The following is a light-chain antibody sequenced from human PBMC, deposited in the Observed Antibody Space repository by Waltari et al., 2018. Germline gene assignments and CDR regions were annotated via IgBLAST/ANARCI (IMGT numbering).Light chain of an antibody. J-gene: IGLJ2*01. CDR1: SNDVGGYNS. CDR3: SSQSSNDVVL. Sequence: QSALTQPASVSGSPGQSVTIFCAGTSNDVGGYNSVSWYQEHPGQAPRVIIYDFSDRPSGVSDRFSGSTSGNTASLTISGLQAEDEADYYCSSQSSNDVVLFGGGTKLTVL. V-gene: IGLV2-14*01. CDR2: DFS.